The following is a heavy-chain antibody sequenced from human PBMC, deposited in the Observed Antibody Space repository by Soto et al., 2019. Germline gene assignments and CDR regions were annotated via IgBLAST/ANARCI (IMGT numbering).Heavy chain of an antibody. Sequence: SETLSLTCAVYGGSSSGYYWSWIRQPPGKGLEWIGEINHSGSTNYNPSLKSRVTISVDTSKNQFSLKLSSVTAADTAVYYCARGRRVRGVIITAGNWFDPWGQGTLVTVSS. CDR3: ARGRRVRGVIITAGNWFDP. CDR2: INHSGST. CDR1: GGSSSGYY. D-gene: IGHD3-10*01. J-gene: IGHJ5*02. V-gene: IGHV4-34*01.